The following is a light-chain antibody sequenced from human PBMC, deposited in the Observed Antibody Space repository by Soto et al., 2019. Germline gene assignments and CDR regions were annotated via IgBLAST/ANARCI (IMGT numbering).Light chain of an antibody. Sequence: EIVLTQSPGTLSLSPGERATLSCRASQSVSSTYLGWYQQKPGQAPRLLIYGASSRAPGIPDRFSGSGTGTDFTPTLPRLEPEDFAGYYCQLYGSSPPRPVGQGTKVDIK. CDR2: GAS. CDR3: QLYGSSPPRP. J-gene: IGKJ1*01. V-gene: IGKV3-20*01. CDR1: QSVSSTY.